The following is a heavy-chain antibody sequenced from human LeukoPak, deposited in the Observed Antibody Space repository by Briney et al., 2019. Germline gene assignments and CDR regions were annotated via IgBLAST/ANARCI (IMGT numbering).Heavy chain of an antibody. V-gene: IGHV4-59*01. J-gene: IGHJ4*02. CDR2: IYYTGST. CDR1: GGSISSYF. CDR3: ARTLSRWDPFDY. D-gene: IGHD1-26*01. Sequence: SETLSLTCTISGGSISSYFWSWIRQPPREGLEWSGYIYYTGSTNYNPSLKSRVILPLDTSKNQFSLRLSSVTGADTAVHYRARTLSRWDPFDYWGQGTLVTVSS.